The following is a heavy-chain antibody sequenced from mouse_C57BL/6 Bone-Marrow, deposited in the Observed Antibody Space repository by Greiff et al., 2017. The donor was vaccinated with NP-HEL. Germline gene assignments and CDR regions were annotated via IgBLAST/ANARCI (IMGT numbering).Heavy chain of an antibody. CDR2: IYPGSGST. CDR3: ANSYYGNYAWFAY. J-gene: IGHJ3*01. D-gene: IGHD2-1*01. CDR1: GYTFTSYW. V-gene: IGHV1-55*01. Sequence: QVQLQQPGAELVKPGASVKMSCKASGYTFTSYWLTWVKQRPGQGLVWIGDIYPGSGSTNYNEKFKSKATLTVDTSSSTAYMQLSSLTSEDSAVYYCANSYYGNYAWFAYWGQGTLVTVSA.